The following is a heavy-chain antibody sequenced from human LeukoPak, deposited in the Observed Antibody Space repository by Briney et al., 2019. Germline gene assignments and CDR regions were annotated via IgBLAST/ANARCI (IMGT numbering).Heavy chain of an antibody. CDR1: GVSISNYY. CDR3: ARGGIYCTSTSGLAY. J-gene: IGHJ4*02. D-gene: IGHD2-2*01. CDR2: IYYSGST. Sequence: SETLSLTCIVSGVSISNYYWSWIRQPPGKGLEFIGYIYYSGSTNYNPSLKSRVTISVDTSKNQFSLKLSSVTAADSAVYYCARGGIYCTSTSGLAYGGQGTLVTVPS. V-gene: IGHV4-59*01.